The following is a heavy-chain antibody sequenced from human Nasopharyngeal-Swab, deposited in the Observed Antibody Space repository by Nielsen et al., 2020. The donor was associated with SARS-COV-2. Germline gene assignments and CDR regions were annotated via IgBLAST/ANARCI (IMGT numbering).Heavy chain of an antibody. J-gene: IGHJ4*02. CDR2: ISSSSSYI. CDR3: ARDRLQYYDFWSGYPNYFDY. CDR1: GFTFSSYS. Sequence: GGSLRLSCAASGFTFSSYSMNWVRQAPGKRLEWVSSISSSSSYIYYADSVKGRFTISRDNAKNSLYLQMNSLRAEDTAVYYCARDRLQYYDFWSGYPNYFDYWGQGTLVTVSS. V-gene: IGHV3-21*01. D-gene: IGHD3-3*01.